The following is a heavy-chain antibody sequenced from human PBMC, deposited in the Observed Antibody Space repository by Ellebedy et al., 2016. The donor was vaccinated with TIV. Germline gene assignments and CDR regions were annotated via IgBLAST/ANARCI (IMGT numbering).Heavy chain of an antibody. Sequence: GESLKISCGAFGFTFSRFWMAWLRQAPGKGLEYVAHIKYDEIEKYHLDSVKGRFTISRDNARNSLYLQMNSLRAEDTAVYYCTRDVGYVAGTGGYWGQGTLVTVSS. J-gene: IGHJ4*02. V-gene: IGHV3-7*04. CDR2: IKYDEIEK. CDR1: GFTFSRFW. D-gene: IGHD6-19*01. CDR3: TRDVGYVAGTGGY.